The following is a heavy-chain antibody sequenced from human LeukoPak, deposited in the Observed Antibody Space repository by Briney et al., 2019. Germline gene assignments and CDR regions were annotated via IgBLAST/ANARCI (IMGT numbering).Heavy chain of an antibody. CDR1: GYSFTTYW. D-gene: IGHD6-19*01. CDR3: AREFSGRAGTFDY. V-gene: IGHV5-51*01. J-gene: IGHJ4*02. CDR2: NYPGDSDT. Sequence: GESLKISCKGSGYSFTTYWIGWVRQMPGKGLEWMGINYPGDSDTRYSPSFQGQVTFSADKSIRTAYLQWSSLKASDTAMYYCAREFSGRAGTFDYWGQGTLVTVSS.